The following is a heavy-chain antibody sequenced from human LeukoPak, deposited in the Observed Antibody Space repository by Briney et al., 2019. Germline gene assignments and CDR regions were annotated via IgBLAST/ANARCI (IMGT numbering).Heavy chain of an antibody. CDR1: GFTFGDYA. Sequence: PGGSLRLSCTASGFTFGDYAMSWFRQAPGKGLEWVGFIRSKAYGGTTEYAASVKGRFTISRDDSKSIAYLQMNSLKTEDTAVYYCTRVMVPEIGSPPYYFDYWGQGTLVTVSS. J-gene: IGHJ4*02. CDR3: TRVMVPEIGSPPYYFDY. D-gene: IGHD4/OR15-4a*01. V-gene: IGHV3-49*03. CDR2: IRSKAYGGTT.